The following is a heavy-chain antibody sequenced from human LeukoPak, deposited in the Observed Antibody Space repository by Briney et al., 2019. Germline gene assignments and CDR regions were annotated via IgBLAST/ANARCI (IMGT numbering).Heavy chain of an antibody. CDR3: ARVGHYGSGSCAFDM. Sequence: GGSLRLSCAASGFSFSGYGMNWVRQAPGKGLEWVSYISSSGNTIYYADSVKGRFTISRDNAKNSLYLQMNSLRAEGTAVYSCARVGHYGSGSCAFDMWGQGTMVTVSS. V-gene: IGHV3-48*04. J-gene: IGHJ3*02. D-gene: IGHD3-10*01. CDR1: GFSFSGYG. CDR2: ISSSGNTI.